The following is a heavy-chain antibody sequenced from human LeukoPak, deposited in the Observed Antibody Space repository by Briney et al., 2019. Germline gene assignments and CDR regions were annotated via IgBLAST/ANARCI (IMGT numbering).Heavy chain of an antibody. V-gene: IGHV3-30-3*01. CDR1: GFTFSSYA. CDR3: ARAAEPYDSSGYYYFDY. D-gene: IGHD3-22*01. Sequence: GGSLRLSCAASGFTFSSYAMHWVRQAPGKGLEWVAVIPYDGSNKYYADSVRGRFTIYRDNSKNTLYLQMNSLRAEDTAVYYCARAAEPYDSSGYYYFDYWGQGTLVTVSS. J-gene: IGHJ4*02. CDR2: IPYDGSNK.